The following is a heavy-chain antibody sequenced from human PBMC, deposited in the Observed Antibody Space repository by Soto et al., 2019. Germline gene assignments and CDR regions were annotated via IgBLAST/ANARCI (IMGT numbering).Heavy chain of an antibody. CDR1: GYTFTDYG. V-gene: IGHV1-18*01. CDR3: AKNYYYHNTGPTFDY. J-gene: IGHJ4*02. D-gene: IGHD3-22*01. Sequence: ASVKVSCKASGYTFTDYGITWVRQAPGQGLEWIGWISDYNGDTKYAQKFQGRVTMTTDTSTSTAYMDLRSLRSDDTAVYYCAKNYYYHNTGPTFDYWGQGTLVTVYS. CDR2: ISDYNGDT.